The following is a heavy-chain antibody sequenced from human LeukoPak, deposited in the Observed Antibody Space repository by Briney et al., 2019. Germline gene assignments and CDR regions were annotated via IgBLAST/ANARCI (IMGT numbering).Heavy chain of an antibody. J-gene: IGHJ4*02. CDR2: INPSGGST. V-gene: IGHV1-46*01. Sequence: ASVKVSCKASGYAFTSYYMHWVRQAPGQGLEWMGIINPSGGSTSYAQKFQVRVTMTRDTSTSTVYMELSSLRSEDTAVYYCARDHSDCSGGSCYSQADCWGQGTLVTVSS. D-gene: IGHD2-15*01. CDR3: ARDHSDCSGGSCYSQADC. CDR1: GYAFTSYY.